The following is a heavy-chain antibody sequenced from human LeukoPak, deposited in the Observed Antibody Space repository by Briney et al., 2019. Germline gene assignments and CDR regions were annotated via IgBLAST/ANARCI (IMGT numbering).Heavy chain of an antibody. J-gene: IGHJ3*02. CDR2: ISDDGSNK. CDR3: ARVDDLDAFDM. CDR1: GFTFSSYA. D-gene: IGHD2-2*03. V-gene: IGHV3-30*04. Sequence: PGRSLRLSCAASGFTFSSYAVHWVRQAPGKGLEWVAVISDDGSNKYYADSVKGRFTISRDNSKNTLYLQMNSLRAEDTAVYYCARVDDLDAFDMWGQGTMVTVSS.